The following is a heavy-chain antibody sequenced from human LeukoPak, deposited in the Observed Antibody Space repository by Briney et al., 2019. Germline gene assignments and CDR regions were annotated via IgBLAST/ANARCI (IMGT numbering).Heavy chain of an antibody. CDR2: ISTYNGHT. CDR3: AREGGRYCSGGSCYSSNGWYGGLNY. D-gene: IGHD2-15*01. J-gene: IGHJ4*02. CDR1: GYTLTSYG. V-gene: IGHV1-18*01. Sequence: EASVKVSCKASGYTLTSYGISWVRQAPGQGLEWMGWISTYNGHTNYARKVQGRVTMTTDTSTSTAYMELRSLRSDDTAVYFCAREGGRYCSGGSCYSSNGWYGGLNYWGQGTLVTVSS.